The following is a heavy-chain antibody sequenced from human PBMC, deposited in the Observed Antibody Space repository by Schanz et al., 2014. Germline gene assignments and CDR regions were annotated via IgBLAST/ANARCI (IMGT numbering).Heavy chain of an antibody. CDR1: GYNITSND. V-gene: IGHV1-8*01. CDR2: MNPNSGNT. D-gene: IGHD6-25*01. Sequence: QVQLIQSGAEVKKPGASVKVSCKASGYNITSNDVTWVRQATGQGLEWMGWMNPNSGNTGYAQKFQGRVAMTRDVSISTAYMELSSLASEDTAVYYCARGQRRTIGRPFGPWGQGTLVTVSS. CDR3: ARGQRRTIGRPFGP. J-gene: IGHJ5*02.